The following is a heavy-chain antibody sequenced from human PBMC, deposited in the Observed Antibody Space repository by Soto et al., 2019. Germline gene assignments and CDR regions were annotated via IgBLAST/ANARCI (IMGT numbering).Heavy chain of an antibody. V-gene: IGHV4-39*07. D-gene: IGHD2-15*01. CDR2: IYYNGDT. CDR3: ARDPGSGGILYYGMDV. J-gene: IGHJ6*02. Sequence: NPSETLSLTCAVSGGSTSSSDYYWAWIRQPPGKGLEWIGSIYYNGDTWYNPSLKSRVTVSVETSKNQFSLKLSSVTAADTAVYYCARDPGSGGILYYGMDVWGQGTTVTVSS. CDR1: GGSTSSSDYY.